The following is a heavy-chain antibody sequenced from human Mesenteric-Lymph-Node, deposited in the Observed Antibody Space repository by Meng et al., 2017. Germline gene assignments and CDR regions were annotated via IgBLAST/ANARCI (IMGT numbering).Heavy chain of an antibody. D-gene: IGHD3-10*01. CDR2: MHHSGTT. J-gene: IGHJ4*02. CDR1: GGSFSGYY. V-gene: IGHV4-34*01. Sequence: GSLRLSCAVYGGSFSGYYWSWIRQPPGKGLEWIGSMHHSGTTYYNPSLKSRVSLSVDTSKNQFSLKLRSVTAADTAVYYCASLWYLQGPNDYWGQGTLVTVSS. CDR3: ASLWYLQGPNDY.